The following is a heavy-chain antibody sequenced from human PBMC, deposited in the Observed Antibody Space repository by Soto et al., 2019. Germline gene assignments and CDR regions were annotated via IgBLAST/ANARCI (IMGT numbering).Heavy chain of an antibody. V-gene: IGHV1-24*01. D-gene: IGHD6-25*01. Sequence: QVQLVQSGAEVKKPGASVKVSCKVSGYTLTELSMHWVRQAPGKGLEWMGGFDPEDGETIYAKKFQGRVTMTEDTSTDTAYMELSSLRSEDTAVYYCATSPGIGAGKRGAFDIWGQGTMVTVSS. J-gene: IGHJ3*02. CDR1: GYTLTELS. CDR3: ATSPGIGAGKRGAFDI. CDR2: FDPEDGET.